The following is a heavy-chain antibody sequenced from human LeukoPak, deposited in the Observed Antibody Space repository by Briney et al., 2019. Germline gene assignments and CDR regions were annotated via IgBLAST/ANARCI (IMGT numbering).Heavy chain of an antibody. D-gene: IGHD5-18*01. CDR1: GFTFSDYY. Sequence: GGSLRLSCAASGFTFSDYYMSWIRQAPGKGLEWVSYISSSGSTIYYADSVKGRFTISRDNAKNSLYLQMNSLRAEDTAVYYCAREHNTAMVTSPSPNQYWGQGTLVTVSS. CDR3: AREHNTAMVTSPSPNQY. J-gene: IGHJ4*02. V-gene: IGHV3-11*01. CDR2: ISSSGSTI.